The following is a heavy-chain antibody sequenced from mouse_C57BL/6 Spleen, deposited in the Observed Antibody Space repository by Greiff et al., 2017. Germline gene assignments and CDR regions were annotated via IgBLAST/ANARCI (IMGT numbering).Heavy chain of an antibody. CDR3: ARETYYGNYGGYFDV. D-gene: IGHD2-10*01. CDR2: IHPNSGST. CDR1: GYTFTSYW. J-gene: IGHJ1*03. Sequence: VQLQQPGAELVKPGASVKLSCKASGYTFTSYWMHWVKQRPGQGLEWIGMIHPNSGSTNYNEKFKSKATLTVDKSSSTAYMQLSSLTSEDSAVYYCARETYYGNYGGYFDVWGTGTTVTVSS. V-gene: IGHV1-64*01.